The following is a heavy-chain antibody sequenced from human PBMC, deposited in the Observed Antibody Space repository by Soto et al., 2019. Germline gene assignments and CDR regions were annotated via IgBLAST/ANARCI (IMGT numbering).Heavy chain of an antibody. D-gene: IGHD6-6*01. J-gene: IGHJ6*02. V-gene: IGHV3-30-3*01. Sequence: QVQLVESGGGVVQPGRSLRLSCAASGFTFSSYAMHWVRQAPGKGLEWVAVISYDGSNKYYADSVKGRFTISRDNSKNALYLQMTSQRAEDTAVYYCARDNLSIAARPGYYGMDVWGQGTTVTVSS. CDR3: ARDNLSIAARPGYYGMDV. CDR2: ISYDGSNK. CDR1: GFTFSSYA.